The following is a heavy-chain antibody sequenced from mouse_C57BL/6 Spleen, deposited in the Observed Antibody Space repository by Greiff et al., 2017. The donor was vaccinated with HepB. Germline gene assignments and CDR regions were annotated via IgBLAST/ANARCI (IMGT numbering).Heavy chain of an antibody. V-gene: IGHV5-4*03. CDR3: ASYDYAGFAY. CDR2: ISDGGSYT. CDR1: GFTFSSYA. Sequence: EVMLVESGGGLVKPGGSLKLSCAASGFTFSSYAMSWVRQTPEKRLEWVATISDGGSYTYYPDNVTGRFTISRDNAKNNLYLQMSDLKTEDTAMYYCASYDYAGFAYWGQGTLVTVSA. J-gene: IGHJ3*01. D-gene: IGHD2-4*01.